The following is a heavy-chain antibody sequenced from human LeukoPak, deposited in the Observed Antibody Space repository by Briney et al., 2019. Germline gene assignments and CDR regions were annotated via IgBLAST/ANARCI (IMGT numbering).Heavy chain of an antibody. Sequence: GGSLRLSCAASGFTFRDYALSWVRQAPGKGLEWVSIIRSKAYGGTTDHAASVKGRFTISRDDSKSIAYLQMNSLRTEDTALYYCTRDLYWNDGSNAFDMWGQGTVVTVSS. J-gene: IGHJ3*02. V-gene: IGHV3-49*04. CDR3: TRDLYWNDGSNAFDM. CDR2: IRSKAYGGTT. CDR1: GFTFRDYA. D-gene: IGHD1-1*01.